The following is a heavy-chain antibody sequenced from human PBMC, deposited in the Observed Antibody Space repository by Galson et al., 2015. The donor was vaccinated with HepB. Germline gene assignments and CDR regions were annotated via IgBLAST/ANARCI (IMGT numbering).Heavy chain of an antibody. CDR2: IIPIFGTA. J-gene: IGHJ6*02. CDR3: ARQEMATSRGHYYYYGMDV. D-gene: IGHD5-24*01. V-gene: IGHV1-69*13. Sequence: SVKVSCKASGGTFSNYAISWVRQAPGQGLEWMGGIIPIFGTANYAQKLQGRVTITADESTSTAYMELSSLRYEDTAVYYCARQEMATSRGHYYYYGMDVWGQGTTVTVSS. CDR1: GGTFSNYA.